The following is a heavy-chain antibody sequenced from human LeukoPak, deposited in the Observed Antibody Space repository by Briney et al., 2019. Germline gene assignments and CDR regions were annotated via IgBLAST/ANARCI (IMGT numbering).Heavy chain of an antibody. CDR2: ISSSSYI. CDR1: GFTFSSYS. CDR3: ARITVDTAMVNPDY. J-gene: IGHJ4*02. V-gene: IGHV3-21*01. Sequence: KPGGSLRLSCAASGFTFSSYSMNWVRQAPGKGLEWVSSISSSSYIYYADSVKGRFTISRDNAKNSLYLQMNSLRAEDTAVYYCARITVDTAMVNPDYWGQGTLVTVSS. D-gene: IGHD5-18*01.